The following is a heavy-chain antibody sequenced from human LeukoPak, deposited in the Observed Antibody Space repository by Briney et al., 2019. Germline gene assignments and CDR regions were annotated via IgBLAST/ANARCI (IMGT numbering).Heavy chain of an antibody. V-gene: IGHV3-23*01. CDR1: GFAFSFFA. CDR3: AKPISGGLAVTADWFAP. J-gene: IGHJ5*01. CDR2: INANSGTR. Sequence: GSLRLSSEASGFAFSFFAMSWLRQAPGKGLEWVSTINANSGTRSYAASVRGRFTISRDNSKNTLYLQLNTLRADDTAVYYCAKPISGGLAVTADWFAPWGQGTLVVVSS. D-gene: IGHD6-19*01.